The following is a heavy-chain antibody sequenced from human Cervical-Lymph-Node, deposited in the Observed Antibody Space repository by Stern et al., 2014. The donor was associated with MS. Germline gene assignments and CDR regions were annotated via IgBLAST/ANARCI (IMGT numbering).Heavy chain of an antibody. CDR1: GYSFTLYW. Sequence: VHLVQSGAELKKPGESLKLSCTGSGYSFTLYWIGWARQMPGKGLAWMGIIYPGDSDTRYSPSFQGQVTISADKSISTAYLQWSSLKASDTAMYYCAALVRGSYFYWGQGTLVTVSS. J-gene: IGHJ4*02. CDR2: IYPGDSDT. D-gene: IGHD1-26*01. CDR3: AALVRGSYFY. V-gene: IGHV5-51*01.